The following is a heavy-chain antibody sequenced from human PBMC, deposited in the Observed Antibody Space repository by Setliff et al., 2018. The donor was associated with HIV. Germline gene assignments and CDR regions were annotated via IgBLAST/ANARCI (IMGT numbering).Heavy chain of an antibody. Sequence: SETLSLTCTVSGGSISSYYWNWIRQPPGKGLEWMAYIYISGTTNYNPSLKSGVTISLDTSRNQFSLKLGSVTAADTAMYYCAREHCSGGSCNGFDIWGQGTMVTVSS. CDR1: GGSISSYY. D-gene: IGHD2-15*01. CDR2: IYISGTT. V-gene: IGHV4-4*09. J-gene: IGHJ3*02. CDR3: AREHCSGGSCNGFDI.